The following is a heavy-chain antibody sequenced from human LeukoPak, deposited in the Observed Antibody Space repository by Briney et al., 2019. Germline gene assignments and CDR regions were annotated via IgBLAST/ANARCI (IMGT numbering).Heavy chain of an antibody. CDR1: GGSISSYY. Sequence: PSETLSLTCTVSGGSISSYYWSWIRQPPGKGLEWIGYIYYSGSTNYNPSLKSRVTISVDTSKNQFSLKLSSVTAADTAVYYCARDRIGYSYGSDAFDIWGQGTKVTVSS. V-gene: IGHV4-59*01. CDR2: IYYSGST. J-gene: IGHJ3*02. D-gene: IGHD5-18*01. CDR3: ARDRIGYSYGSDAFDI.